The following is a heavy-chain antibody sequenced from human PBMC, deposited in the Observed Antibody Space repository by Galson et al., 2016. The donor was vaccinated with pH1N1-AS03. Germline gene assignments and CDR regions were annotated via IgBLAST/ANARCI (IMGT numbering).Heavy chain of an antibody. J-gene: IGHJ4*02. D-gene: IGHD1-7*01. V-gene: IGHV1-3*03. Sequence: SVKVSCKASGYTFTTNVLHWVRQAPGQRLEWMGWINAGNGNTKYSREFQGRLTITRDTSASTAYMELTSLRSDDMAVYSCARAWAGPRGNGNYQTNYYFDYWGQGTLVTVSS. CDR1: GYTFTTNV. CDR3: ARAWAGPRGNGNYQTNYYFDY. CDR2: INAGNGNT.